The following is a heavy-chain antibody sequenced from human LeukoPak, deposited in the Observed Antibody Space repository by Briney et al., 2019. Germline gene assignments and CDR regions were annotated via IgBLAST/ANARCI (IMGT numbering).Heavy chain of an antibody. CDR3: AKELGYCSGGSRYSSNYFDY. Sequence: GGSLRLSCAASGFTFSSYAMSWVRQAPGKGLGWVSVISVSGGSTYYADSVKGRFTISRDNSKNTLYLQMNSLRAEDTAVYYCAKELGYCSGGSRYSSNYFDYWGQGTLVTVSS. V-gene: IGHV3-23*01. CDR2: ISVSGGST. J-gene: IGHJ4*02. CDR1: GFTFSSYA. D-gene: IGHD2-15*01.